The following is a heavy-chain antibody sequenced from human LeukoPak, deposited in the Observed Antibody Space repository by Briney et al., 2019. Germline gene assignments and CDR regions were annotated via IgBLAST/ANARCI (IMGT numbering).Heavy chain of an antibody. CDR2: IYYTGST. CDR3: AREFSDCSSTSCYEYWFDP. Sequence: SETLSLTCTVSGGSISSYYWSWIRQPPGKGLEWIGYIYYTGSTNYNPSLKSRVTISVDTSKNQFSLKLSSVTAADTAVYYCAREFSDCSSTSCYEYWFDPWGQGTLVTVSS. CDR1: GGSISSYY. J-gene: IGHJ5*02. V-gene: IGHV4-59*12. D-gene: IGHD2-2*01.